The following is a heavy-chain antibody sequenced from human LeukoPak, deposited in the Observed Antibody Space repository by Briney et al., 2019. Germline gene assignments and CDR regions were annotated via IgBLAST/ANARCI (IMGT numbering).Heavy chain of an antibody. Sequence: PSETLSLTCTVSGGSISSYYWSWIRQPAGKGLEWIGRIYTSGSTDYNPSLKSRVTMSVDTSKNQFSLKLSSVTAADTAVYYCARMSYYYDSSGYDACAFDIWGQGTMVTVSS. CDR1: GGSISSYY. J-gene: IGHJ3*02. CDR2: IYTSGST. CDR3: ARMSYYYDSSGYDACAFDI. D-gene: IGHD3-22*01. V-gene: IGHV4-4*07.